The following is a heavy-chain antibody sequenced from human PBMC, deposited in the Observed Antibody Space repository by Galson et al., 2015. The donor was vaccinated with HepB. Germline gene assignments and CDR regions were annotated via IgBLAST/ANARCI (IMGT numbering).Heavy chain of an antibody. J-gene: IGHJ5*02. D-gene: IGHD3-3*01. CDR2: ISGSGGST. Sequence: SLRLSCAASGFTFSSYAMSWVRQAPGKGLEWVSAISGSGGSTYYADSVKGRFTISRDNSKNTLYLQMNSLRAEDTAVYYCARDFWSGYDWFDPWGQGTLVTVSS. CDR1: GFTFSSYA. V-gene: IGHV3-23*01. CDR3: ARDFWSGYDWFDP.